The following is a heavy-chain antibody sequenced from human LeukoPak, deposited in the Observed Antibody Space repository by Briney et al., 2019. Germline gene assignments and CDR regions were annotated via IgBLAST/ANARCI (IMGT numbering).Heavy chain of an antibody. D-gene: IGHD6-6*01. CDR1: GYSFTSYW. CDR3: AKSLEYCSSFDY. J-gene: IGHJ4*02. CDR2: IYPGDSDT. Sequence: GESLKISCKGSGYSFTSYWIGWVRQRPGKGLEWMWIIYPGDSDTRDSPSFQGQVAISADKSISTAYLQASSLKASDTAMYYCAKSLEYCSSFDYWGQGTLVTGSS. V-gene: IGHV5-51*01.